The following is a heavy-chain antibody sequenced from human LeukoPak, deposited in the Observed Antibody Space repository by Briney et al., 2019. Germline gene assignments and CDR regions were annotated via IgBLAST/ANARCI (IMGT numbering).Heavy chain of an antibody. V-gene: IGHV3-30*03. CDR2: ISHDGSNQ. Sequence: GGSLRLSCAVSGFTFRSYGMHWVRQAPGKGLEWVAVISHDGSNQYYADSVKGRFTISRDDSKNTLYLQTSSLRAEDTAVYYCARASTTVPNLLDHWGRGTLVTVSS. CDR3: ARASTTVPNLLDH. J-gene: IGHJ4*02. D-gene: IGHD4-17*01. CDR1: GFTFRSYG.